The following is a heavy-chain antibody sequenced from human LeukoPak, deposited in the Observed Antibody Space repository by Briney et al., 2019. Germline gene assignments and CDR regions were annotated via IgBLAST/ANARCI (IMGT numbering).Heavy chain of an antibody. CDR3: AKDRRDYGGNIDY. V-gene: IGHV3-30*02. D-gene: IGHD4-23*01. CDR1: GFTSSTYG. J-gene: IGHJ4*02. Sequence: GGSLRLSCAASGFTSSTYGMHWVRQAPGKGLEWVAFIRFDGSNKYYADSMKGRFTISRDNSKNTLYLQMNSLRPEDTAVYYCAKDRRDYGGNIDYWGQGTLVTVSS. CDR2: IRFDGSNK.